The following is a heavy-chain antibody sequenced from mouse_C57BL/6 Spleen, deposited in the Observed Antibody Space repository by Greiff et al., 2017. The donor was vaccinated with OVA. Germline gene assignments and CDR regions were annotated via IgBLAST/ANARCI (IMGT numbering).Heavy chain of an antibody. CDR1: GFTFSDYY. J-gene: IGHJ4*01. Sequence: EVKLMESEGGLVQPGSSMKLSCTASGFTFSDYYMAWVRQVPEKGLEWVANINYDGSSTYYLDSLKSRFIISRDNAKNILYLQMSSLKSEDTATYYCARDGDGSSYDGGSWAMDYWGQGTSVTVSS. D-gene: IGHD1-1*01. CDR3: ARDGDGSSYDGGSWAMDY. V-gene: IGHV5-16*01. CDR2: INYDGSST.